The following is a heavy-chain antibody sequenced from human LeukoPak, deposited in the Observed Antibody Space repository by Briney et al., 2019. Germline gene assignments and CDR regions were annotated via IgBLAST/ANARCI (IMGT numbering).Heavy chain of an antibody. CDR3: ARKGGYSYSFFDY. Sequence: PSETLSLTCAVYGGSFSGYYWSWIRQPPRKGLEWIGEINHSGSTNYNPSLKSRVTISVDTSKNQFSLKLSSVTAADTAVYYCARKGGYSYSFFDYWGQGTLVTVSS. CDR2: INHSGST. J-gene: IGHJ4*02. V-gene: IGHV4-34*01. CDR1: GGSFSGYY. D-gene: IGHD5-18*01.